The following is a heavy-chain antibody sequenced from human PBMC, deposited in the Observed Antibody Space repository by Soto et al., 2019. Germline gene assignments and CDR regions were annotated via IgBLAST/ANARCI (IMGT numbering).Heavy chain of an antibody. Sequence: ASETLSLTCTVSGGSISSSSYYWGWIRQPPGKGLEWIGSIYYSGSTYYNPSLKSRVTIYVDTSKNQFSLKLSSVTAADTAVYYCARRSDILTGHYYDGMDVWGQGTTVT. CDR2: IYYSGST. CDR3: ARRSDILTGHYYDGMDV. V-gene: IGHV4-39*01. D-gene: IGHD3-9*01. J-gene: IGHJ6*02. CDR1: GGSISSSSYY.